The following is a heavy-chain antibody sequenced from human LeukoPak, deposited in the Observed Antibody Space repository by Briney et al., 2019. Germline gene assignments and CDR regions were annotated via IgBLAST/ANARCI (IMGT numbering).Heavy chain of an antibody. Sequence: SETLSLTCSVSGDSIRGGAAYWGWIRQSPLKGLEWIASTYYVGSPRSNPSLNSRRVTMSVDTTKNQFSLKLTSVTAADSAVYYCARIPITKRAVDVWGQGTTVTVS. D-gene: IGHD3-3*01. CDR2: TYYVGSP. CDR3: ARIPITKRAVDV. CDR1: GDSIRGGAAY. V-gene: IGHV4-39*01. J-gene: IGHJ6*02.